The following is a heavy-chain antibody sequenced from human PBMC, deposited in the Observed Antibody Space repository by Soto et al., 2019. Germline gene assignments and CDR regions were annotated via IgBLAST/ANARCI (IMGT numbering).Heavy chain of an antibody. Sequence: SETLSLTCIVSGGSISSGDYYWSWIRQPPGKGLEWIGYIYHTGITFYNPSLKSRITISADTSKNQFSLKLTSVTAADTAVYYCARDKITGLFDYWGQGTLVTVSS. J-gene: IGHJ4*02. CDR2: IYHTGIT. CDR1: GGSISSGDYY. CDR3: ARDKITGLFDY. D-gene: IGHD2-8*02. V-gene: IGHV4-30-4*01.